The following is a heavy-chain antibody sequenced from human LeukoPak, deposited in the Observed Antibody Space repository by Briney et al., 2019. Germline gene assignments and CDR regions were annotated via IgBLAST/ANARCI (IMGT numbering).Heavy chain of an antibody. J-gene: IGHJ6*03. D-gene: IGHD1-26*01. CDR2: IYHSGST. CDR1: GYSISSGYY. Sequence: SETLSLTCTVSGYSISSGYYWGWIRQPPGEGLEWIGSIYHSGSTYYNPSLKSRVTISVDTSKNQFSLKLSSVTAADTAVYYCARDLSGHMDVWGKGTTVTVSS. V-gene: IGHV4-38-2*02. CDR3: ARDLSGHMDV.